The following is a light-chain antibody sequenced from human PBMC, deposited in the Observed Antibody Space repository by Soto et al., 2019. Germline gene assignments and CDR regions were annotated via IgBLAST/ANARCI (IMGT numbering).Light chain of an antibody. Sequence: QSVLTQPASVSGSPGQSITISCTGTSSDIGYFNLVSWYQQHPGKAPKLLIYEGSKRSSGVSNRFSGSKSGNTASLTISGLQAEDEGDYYCCSYAGSRVVFGGGTKLTVL. CDR1: SSDIGYFNL. V-gene: IGLV2-23*01. CDR3: CSYAGSRVV. J-gene: IGLJ2*01. CDR2: EGS.